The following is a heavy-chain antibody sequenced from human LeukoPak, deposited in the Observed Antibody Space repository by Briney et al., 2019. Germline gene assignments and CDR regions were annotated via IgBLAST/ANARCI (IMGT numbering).Heavy chain of an antibody. CDR2: INHSGST. Sequence: AETLSLTCAAYGGTFSSYYLSWIRQPPGKGLEWVGEINHSGSTNYNPSLKSRVTISVDTSKNQFSLKRSSVTAADTAVYYCARGWLHNSEYFQHWGQGTLVTVSP. V-gene: IGHV4-34*01. CDR1: GGTFSSYY. D-gene: IGHD5-24*01. J-gene: IGHJ1*01. CDR3: ARGWLHNSEYFQH.